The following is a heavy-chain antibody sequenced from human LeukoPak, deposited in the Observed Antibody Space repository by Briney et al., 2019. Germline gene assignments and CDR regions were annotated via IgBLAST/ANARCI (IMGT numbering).Heavy chain of an antibody. V-gene: IGHV3-33*01. Sequence: GGSLRLSCAASGFTFSSYGMHWVRRAPGKGLEWVAVIWYDGSNKYYADSVKGRFTISRDNSKNTLYLQMNSLRAEDTAVYYCARVGPLEDYFDYWGQGTLVTVSS. J-gene: IGHJ4*02. CDR2: IWYDGSNK. D-gene: IGHD3-3*01. CDR3: ARVGPLEDYFDY. CDR1: GFTFSSYG.